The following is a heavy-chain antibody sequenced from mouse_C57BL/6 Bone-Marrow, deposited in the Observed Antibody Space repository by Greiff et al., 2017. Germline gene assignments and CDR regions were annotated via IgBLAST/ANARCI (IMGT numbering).Heavy chain of an antibody. J-gene: IGHJ2*01. V-gene: IGHV1-55*01. Sequence: QVQLQQPGAELVKPGASVKMSCKASGYTFTSYWITWVKQRPGQGLEWIGDIYPTSGRTKYNEKFKSKAILAVDTASNTAYMQLSSLTSEDSAVFYCAISGPLGRSFDYWGQGTTLTVSS. CDR1: GYTFTSYW. CDR2: IYPTSGRT. D-gene: IGHD4-1*01. CDR3: AISGPLGRSFDY.